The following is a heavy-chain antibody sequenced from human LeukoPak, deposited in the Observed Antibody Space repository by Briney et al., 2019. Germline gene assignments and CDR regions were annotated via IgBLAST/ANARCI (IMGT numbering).Heavy chain of an antibody. D-gene: IGHD2-2*01. CDR3: ATPYCSSISCLDVFNV. CDR2: KYYSGSV. V-gene: IGHV4-31*03. CDR1: GVSVTDGRYY. Sequence: MTSETLSLTCNVSGVSVTDGRYYWTWIRHHPGKGLEWMGYKYYSGSVKYNPSLKSRLTISIDTSKNQFSLQLSSVTAADTATYYCATPYCSSISCLDVFNVWGQGTRVTVSS. J-gene: IGHJ3*01.